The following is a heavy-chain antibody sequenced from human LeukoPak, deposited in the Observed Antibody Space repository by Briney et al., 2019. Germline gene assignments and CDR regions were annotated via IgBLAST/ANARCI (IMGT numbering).Heavy chain of an antibody. CDR1: GGSISSYY. CDR3: AREYPVTAFDY. D-gene: IGHD4-11*01. CDR2: IYTSGST. V-gene: IGHV4-4*07. J-gene: IGHJ4*02. Sequence: SETLSLTCTVSGGSISSYYWSWIRQPAGKGLEWIWRIYTSGSTNYNPSLKSRVTMSVDTSKNPFSLKLSSVTAADTAVYYCAREYPVTAFDYWGQGTLVTVSS.